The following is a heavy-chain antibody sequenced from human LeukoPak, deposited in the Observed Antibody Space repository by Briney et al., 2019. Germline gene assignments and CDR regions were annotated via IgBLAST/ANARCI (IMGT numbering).Heavy chain of an antibody. CDR3: ARSQQQQRLKGYWFDP. D-gene: IGHD6-13*01. J-gene: IGHJ5*02. Sequence: SETLSLTCTVSGGSISSYYWSWIRQPPGKGREWIGYIYYSGSTNYNPSLKSRVTISVDTSKNQFSLKLSSVTAADTAVYYCARSQQQQRLKGYWFDPWGQGTLVAVSS. V-gene: IGHV4-59*08. CDR2: IYYSGST. CDR1: GGSISSYY.